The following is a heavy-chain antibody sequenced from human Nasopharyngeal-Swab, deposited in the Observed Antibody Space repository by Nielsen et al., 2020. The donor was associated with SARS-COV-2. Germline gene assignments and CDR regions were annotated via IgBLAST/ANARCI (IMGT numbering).Heavy chain of an antibody. Sequence: ASVKVFCKASGDTFTIYGITWVRQAPGQGLEWMGWISAYNGNTNYAQKLQGRVTMTTDTSTSTAYMELRSLRSDDTAVYYCATRAVAGFFDYWGQGTLVTVSS. D-gene: IGHD6-19*01. CDR3: ATRAVAGFFDY. CDR2: ISAYNGNT. V-gene: IGHV1-18*01. CDR1: GDTFTIYG. J-gene: IGHJ4*02.